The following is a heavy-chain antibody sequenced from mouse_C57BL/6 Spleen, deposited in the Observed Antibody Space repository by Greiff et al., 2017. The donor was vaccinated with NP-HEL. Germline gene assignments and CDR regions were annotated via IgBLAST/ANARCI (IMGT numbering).Heavy chain of an antibody. CDR2: IDPNSGGT. D-gene: IGHD1-1*01. CDR3: ARGGYYYGSTYAMDY. J-gene: IGHJ4*01. V-gene: IGHV1-72*01. CDR1: GYTFTSYW. Sequence: VQLQQPGAELVKPGASVKLSCKASGYTFTSYWMHWVKQRPGRGLEWIGRIDPNSGGTKYNEKFKSKATLTVDKPSSTAYMQLSSLTSKDSAVYYCARGGYYYGSTYAMDYWGQGTSVTVSS.